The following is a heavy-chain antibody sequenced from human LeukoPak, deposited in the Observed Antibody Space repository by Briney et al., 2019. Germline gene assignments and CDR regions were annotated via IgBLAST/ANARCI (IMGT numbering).Heavy chain of an antibody. CDR2: INPNSGGT. CDR1: GYTFTGDY. Sequence: ASVKGSCTASGYTFTGDYMHWVRQAPGQGLEWMGRINPNSGGTNYAQKFQGRVTMTRDTSISTAYMELSRLRSDDTAVYYCARGARRITMILVVTLGYWGQGTLVTVSS. J-gene: IGHJ4*02. D-gene: IGHD3-22*01. V-gene: IGHV1-2*06. CDR3: ARGARRITMILVVTLGY.